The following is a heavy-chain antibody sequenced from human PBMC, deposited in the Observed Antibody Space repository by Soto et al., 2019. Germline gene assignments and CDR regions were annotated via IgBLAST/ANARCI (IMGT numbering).Heavy chain of an antibody. J-gene: IGHJ6*02. V-gene: IGHV4-4*02. D-gene: IGHD6-19*01. CDR3: ATSGWNEAFYYYYGMDV. Sequence: QVHLQESGPGLVKPSGTLSLTCAVSGDSVTRSNWWGWVRQSPGKGLEWIGEIYHSGNTRYNPSLKSRVTISVDKSKNQFSLNLTSVTAADTAVYYCATSGWNEAFYYYYGMDVWCQGTTVTVSS. CDR2: IYHSGNT. CDR1: GDSVTRSNW.